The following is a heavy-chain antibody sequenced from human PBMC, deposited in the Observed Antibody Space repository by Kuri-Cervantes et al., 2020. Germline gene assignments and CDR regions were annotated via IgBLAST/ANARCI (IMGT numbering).Heavy chain of an antibody. D-gene: IGHD3-16*01. CDR1: GFTFTKNG. CDR3: ARDLSFGGPFDY. V-gene: IGHV3-30*02. Sequence: GGSLRLSCEASGFTFTKNGMHWVRQGPVKGLEWVAFIRYDGSNKYYADSVKGRFTISRDNSKNTLYLQMNSLRAEDTAVFYCARDLSFGGPFDYWGQGTLVTVSS. CDR2: IRYDGSNK. J-gene: IGHJ4*02.